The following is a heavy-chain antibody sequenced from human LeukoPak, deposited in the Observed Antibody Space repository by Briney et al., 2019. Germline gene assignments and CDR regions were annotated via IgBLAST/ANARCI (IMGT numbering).Heavy chain of an antibody. D-gene: IGHD5/OR15-5a*01. CDR1: GYTFTNYY. CDR3: ARDPRGNSVYIFDY. Sequence: ASVKVSCKASGYTFTNYYMHWVRQAPGQGLEWMGIINPSGGSTRYAQNFQGRVTMTRDTSTSTIYMELSSLRSEDTAVYYCARDPRGNSVYIFDYWGQGTLVTVSS. CDR2: INPSGGST. J-gene: IGHJ4*02. V-gene: IGHV1-46*01.